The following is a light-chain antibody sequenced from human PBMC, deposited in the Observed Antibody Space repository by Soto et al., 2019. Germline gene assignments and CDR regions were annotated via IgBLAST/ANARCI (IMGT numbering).Light chain of an antibody. CDR3: SSYAGKGV. CDR2: DVN. J-gene: IGLJ3*02. Sequence: QSALTQPPSASGSPGQSVTISCNGTSSDVGDYNYVSWYQQHPGKAPKLMIYDVNKRPSGVPDGFSGSKSGNTASLTVSGLQAEDEADYYCSSYAGKGVFGGGTKLTVL. V-gene: IGLV2-8*01. CDR1: SSDVGDYNY.